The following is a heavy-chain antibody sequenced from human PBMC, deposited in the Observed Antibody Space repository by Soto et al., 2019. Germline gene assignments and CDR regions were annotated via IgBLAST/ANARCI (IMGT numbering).Heavy chain of an antibody. CDR1: GGSINNGMYY. CDR3: AQVPTAKRYYVSGMDV. CDR2: IYFNGNT. V-gene: IGHV4-31*03. Sequence: QVQLEESGPGLVKPSQTLSLTCSVSGGSINNGMYYWSWIRQHPGKGLEWIGYIYFNGNTYYHPSLRSRVIMSLDMSKNQFSLNMSSVTAADAAVSYCAQVPTAKRYYVSGMDVWGQGTTVAVSS. J-gene: IGHJ6*02. D-gene: IGHD2-2*01.